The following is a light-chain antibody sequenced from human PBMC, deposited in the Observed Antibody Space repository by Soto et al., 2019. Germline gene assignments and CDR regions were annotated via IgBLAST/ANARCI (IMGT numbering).Light chain of an antibody. CDR1: HDIRKY. CDR3: QQYENLPT. Sequence: DIQMTQSTSSLSASVGDRVTITCQASHDIRKYLNWYQQKPGKAPKLLIYDASNMETGVPSRFTGSGSGTDFTFTISSLQPEDIATYYCQQYENLPTFGQGTRLAIK. V-gene: IGKV1-33*01. CDR2: DAS. J-gene: IGKJ5*01.